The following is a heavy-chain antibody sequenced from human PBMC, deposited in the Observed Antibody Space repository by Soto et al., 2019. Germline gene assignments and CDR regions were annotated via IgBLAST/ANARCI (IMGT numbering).Heavy chain of an antibody. CDR1: GFTFSSYA. CDR2: ISYDGSNK. Sequence: QVQLVESGGGVVQPGRSLRLSCAASGFTFSSYAMHWVRQAPGKGLEWVAVISYDGSNKYYADSVKGRFTISRDNSKNTLNLQMNSLRAEDTAVYYCARDSYSGYDLGEIDYWGQGTLVTVSS. V-gene: IGHV3-30-3*01. D-gene: IGHD5-12*01. CDR3: ARDSYSGYDLGEIDY. J-gene: IGHJ4*02.